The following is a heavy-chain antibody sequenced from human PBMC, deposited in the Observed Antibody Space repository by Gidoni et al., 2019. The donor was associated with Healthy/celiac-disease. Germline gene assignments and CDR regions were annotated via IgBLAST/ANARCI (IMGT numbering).Heavy chain of an antibody. D-gene: IGHD6-13*01. V-gene: IGHV3-30*18. CDR1: GLPFSSYG. CDR2: ISYDGSNK. CDR3: AKIIAAAGWGDY. J-gene: IGHJ4*02. Sequence: QVQLVESGGGVFQPGRSLRLPCAASGLPFSSYGMHWVRQAPGKGLEWVAVISYDGSNKYYADSVKGRFTISRDNSKNTLYLQMNSLRAEDTAVYYCAKIIAAAGWGDYWGQGTLVTVSS.